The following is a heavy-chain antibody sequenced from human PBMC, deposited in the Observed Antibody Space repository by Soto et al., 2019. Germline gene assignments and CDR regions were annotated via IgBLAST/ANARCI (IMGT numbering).Heavy chain of an antibody. CDR1: GFTFRTYT. V-gene: IGHV3-21*01. Sequence: GGALRLSCVLSGFTFRTYTMNWVRQAPGKGLEWVSSINGRSNYVYYADSVKGRFTISRDNAKNSLYLQMNRLRAEDTAIYYCAREDGVVGSSSAFDHWGLGTLVTVSS. CDR2: INGRSNYV. D-gene: IGHD1-26*01. CDR3: AREDGVVGSSSAFDH. J-gene: IGHJ4*02.